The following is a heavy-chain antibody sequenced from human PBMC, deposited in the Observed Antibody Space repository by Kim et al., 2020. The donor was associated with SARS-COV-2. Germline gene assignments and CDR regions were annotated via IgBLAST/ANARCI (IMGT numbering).Heavy chain of an antibody. V-gene: IGHV4-34*01. Sequence: SETLSLTCAVYGGSFSGYYWSWIRQPPGKGLEWIGEINHSGSTNYNPSLKSRVTISVDTSKNQFSLKLSSVTAADTAVYYCARVYSSSNHFDYWGQGTLVTVSS. J-gene: IGHJ4*02. CDR3: ARVYSSSNHFDY. D-gene: IGHD6-6*01. CDR1: GGSFSGYY. CDR2: INHSGST.